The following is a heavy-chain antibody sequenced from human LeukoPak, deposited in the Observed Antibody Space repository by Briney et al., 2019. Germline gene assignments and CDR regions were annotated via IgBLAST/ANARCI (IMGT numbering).Heavy chain of an antibody. CDR1: NYYMSSGSY. V-gene: IGHV4-38-2*01. D-gene: IGHD2-2*01. J-gene: IGHJ4*02. Sequence: SETLSLTCGVSNYYMSSGSYWSWIRQPPGKGLEWVGSIYHTGSAYYSSPLQSRVTISVDTSKKQFSVKLSSVPAADTAVYYCARANDRGGTSPLDYWGQGTLVTVSS. CDR2: IYHTGSA. CDR3: ARANDRGGTSPLDY.